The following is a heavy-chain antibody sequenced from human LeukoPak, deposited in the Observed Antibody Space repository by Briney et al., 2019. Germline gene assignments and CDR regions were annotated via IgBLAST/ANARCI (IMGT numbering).Heavy chain of an antibody. V-gene: IGHV3-7*03. J-gene: IGHJ4*02. D-gene: IGHD6-6*01. CDR3: ASTIATRYFDY. CDR2: IKEDGSEK. CDR1: GFTFSNYW. Sequence: GGSLRLSCVASGFTFSNYWMSWVRQTPGKGLEWVANIKEDGSEKYYVDSVKGRFTISRDNAKNSLYLRMNSLRAEDTAVYYCASTIATRYFDYWGQGTLVTVSS.